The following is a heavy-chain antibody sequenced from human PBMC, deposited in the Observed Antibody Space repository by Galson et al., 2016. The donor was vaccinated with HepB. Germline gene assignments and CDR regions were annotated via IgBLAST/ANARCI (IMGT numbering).Heavy chain of an antibody. J-gene: IGHJ5*02. CDR3: AGQPEYYSNNNWFDP. CDR2: INQDGNEK. Sequence: SLRLSCAVSGFTFSRSWMTWVRQIPGTGLEWVANINQDGNEKYYVDSVKGRFTISRDNAKNALYLQMNTMRAEDTAVYYCAGQPEYYSNNNWFDPWGQGTLVTVSS. CDR1: GFTFSRSW. D-gene: IGHD4-11*01. V-gene: IGHV3-7*01.